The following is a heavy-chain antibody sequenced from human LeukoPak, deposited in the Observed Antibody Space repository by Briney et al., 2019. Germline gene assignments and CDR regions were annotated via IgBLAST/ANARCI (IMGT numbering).Heavy chain of an antibody. CDR3: AREAQNVTSYLFDY. CDR2: IYTSGST. Sequence: PSQTLSLTCTVSGGSISSGSYYWSWIRQPAGKGLEWIGRIYTSGSTNYNPSLKSRVTISVDTSKNQFSLKLSSVTAADTALYYCAREAQNVTSYLFDYWGQGTLVTVSS. D-gene: IGHD4-11*01. CDR1: GGSISSGSYY. V-gene: IGHV4-61*02. J-gene: IGHJ4*02.